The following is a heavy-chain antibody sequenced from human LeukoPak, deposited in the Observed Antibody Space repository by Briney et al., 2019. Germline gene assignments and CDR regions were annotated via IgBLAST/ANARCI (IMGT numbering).Heavy chain of an antibody. CDR3: ARGYFDSRGYSNPFDY. V-gene: IGHV4-59*01. D-gene: IGHD3-22*01. J-gene: IGHJ4*02. CDR2: IYHTGST. Sequence: SETLSLTCTVSGASISSSYWSWIRQSPGKGLEWIGYIYHTGSTNYNPSLESRVTISVDRSKNQFSLKLTSVTAADTAVYYWARGYFDSRGYSNPFDYWGQGALVTVSS. CDR1: GASISSSY.